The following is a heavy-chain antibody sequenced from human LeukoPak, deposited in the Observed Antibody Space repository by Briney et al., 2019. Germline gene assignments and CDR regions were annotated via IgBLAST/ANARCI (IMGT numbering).Heavy chain of an antibody. D-gene: IGHD2-2*01. CDR3: ARYCSSTSCYSRGLDY. CDR1: GYTFISYD. Sequence: ASVKVSCKASGYTFISYDINWVRQATGQGLEWMGWMNPNSGNTGYAQKFQGRVTMTRNTSISTAYMELSSLRSEDTAVYYCARYCSSTSCYSRGLDYWGQGTLVTVSS. J-gene: IGHJ4*02. CDR2: MNPNSGNT. V-gene: IGHV1-8*01.